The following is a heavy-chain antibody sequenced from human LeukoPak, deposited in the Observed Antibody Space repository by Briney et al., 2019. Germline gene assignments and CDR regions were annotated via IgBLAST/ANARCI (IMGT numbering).Heavy chain of an antibody. V-gene: IGHV3-53*01. CDR2: IFEVGTT. CDR3: AKDRWYCSGGSCSVNYMDV. Sequence: GGSLRLSCAASGFLVSKNYMFWVRQAPGKGLEWVSVIFEVGTTYYADSVKGRFTISRDNSKNTLYLQMNSLRAEDTAVYYCAKDRWYCSGGSCSVNYMDVWGKGTTVTISS. D-gene: IGHD2-15*01. J-gene: IGHJ6*03. CDR1: GFLVSKNY.